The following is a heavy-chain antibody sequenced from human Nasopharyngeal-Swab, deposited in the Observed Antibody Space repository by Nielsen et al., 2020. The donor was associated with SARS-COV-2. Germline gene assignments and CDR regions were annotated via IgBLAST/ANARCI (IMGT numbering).Heavy chain of an antibody. J-gene: IGHJ6*02. CDR2: IKQDGSEK. CDR3: ARDLHCSGGSCYSYGMDV. CDR1: GFTFSSYW. Sequence: GESLKISCAASGFTFSSYWMSWVRQAPGKGPEWVANIKQDGSEKYYVDSVKGRFTISRDNAKNSLYLQMNSLRAEDTAVYYCARDLHCSGGSCYSYGMDVWGQGTTVTVSS. D-gene: IGHD2-15*01. V-gene: IGHV3-7*01.